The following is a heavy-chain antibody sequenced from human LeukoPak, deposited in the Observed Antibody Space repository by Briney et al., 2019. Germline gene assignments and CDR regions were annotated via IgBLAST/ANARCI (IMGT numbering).Heavy chain of an antibody. Sequence: GGSLRLSCAASGFTFSSYGMTWVRQAPGKGLEWVSGIGTAGDTNYPGSVKGRFTISRENAKNSSYLQMKRPSAGDPVVYYCARGSPYDSSGYYCYDWGQGTLVTVSS. J-gene: IGHJ4*02. CDR2: IGTAGDT. CDR1: GFTFSSYG. D-gene: IGHD3-22*01. V-gene: IGHV3-13*01. CDR3: ARGSPYDSSGYYCYD.